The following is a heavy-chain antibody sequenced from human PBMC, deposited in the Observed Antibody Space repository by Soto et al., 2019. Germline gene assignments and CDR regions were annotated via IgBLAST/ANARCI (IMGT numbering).Heavy chain of an antibody. CDR3: ARGQEGVVATH. V-gene: IGHV4-34*01. J-gene: IGHJ4*02. CDR2: IKDGGLT. D-gene: IGHD5-12*01. CDR1: GGSLSGYY. Sequence: QVQLQQWGAGLLKPLETLSLTCVVYGGSLSGYYWSWIRQPPGKGLEWIGEIKDGGLTNYSPSLKSRATISADTPKNQFSLKLHSVTAADRAVYYCARGQEGVVATHWDQGTLVTVSS.